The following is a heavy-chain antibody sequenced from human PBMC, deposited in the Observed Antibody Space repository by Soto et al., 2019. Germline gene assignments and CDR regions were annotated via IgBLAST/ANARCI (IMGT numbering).Heavy chain of an antibody. CDR3: VRVALYNWSGLHDYGMDV. CDR2: IKEDGTDK. J-gene: IGHJ6*02. Sequence: GGSLRLSCLASGFTFKNYWMTWVRQAPGKGLEWVAQIKEDGTDKYYADSVKGRFTISRDNAKNSLYLQMNSLTVEDTALYYCVRVALYNWSGLHDYGMDVWGQGIRATVS. CDR1: GFTFKNYW. D-gene: IGHD1-1*01. V-gene: IGHV3-7*04.